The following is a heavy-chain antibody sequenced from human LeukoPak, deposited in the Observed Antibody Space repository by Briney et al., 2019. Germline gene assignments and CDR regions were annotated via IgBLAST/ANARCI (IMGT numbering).Heavy chain of an antibody. D-gene: IGHD3-10*01. V-gene: IGHV3-30*03. Sequence: PGGSLRLSCAASGFTFSSYGMHWVRQAPGKGLEWVAVISYDGSNKYYADSVKGRFTISRDNSKNTLYLQMNSLRAEDTAVYYCAAPYYYGSGSYYNSAFDIWGQGTMVTVSS. CDR2: ISYDGSNK. J-gene: IGHJ3*02. CDR3: AAPYYYGSGSYYNSAFDI. CDR1: GFTFSSYG.